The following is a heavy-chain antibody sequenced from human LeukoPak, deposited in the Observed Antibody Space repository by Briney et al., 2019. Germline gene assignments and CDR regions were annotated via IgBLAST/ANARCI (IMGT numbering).Heavy chain of an antibody. Sequence: GGSLRLSCAASGFTFSSYAMSCVRQAPGKGLEWVSSISGSGGNIFYADSVKGRFTISRDNSKNTLYLQMHSLRAEDTAVYYCVKDCSGGSCYTGDFGYWGQGTLVTVSS. D-gene: IGHD2-15*01. CDR2: ISGSGGNI. V-gene: IGHV3-23*01. CDR1: GFTFSSYA. CDR3: VKDCSGGSCYTGDFGY. J-gene: IGHJ4*02.